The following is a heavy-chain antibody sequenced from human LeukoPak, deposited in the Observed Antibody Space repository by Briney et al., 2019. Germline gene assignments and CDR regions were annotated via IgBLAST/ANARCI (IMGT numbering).Heavy chain of an antibody. CDR2: IYYNGGT. Sequence: PSETLSLTCTVSGGSISSTSYYWGWIRQPPGKGLEWIGSIYYNGGTYYNPSLKSRVTISVDTSKNQFSLKLSSVTATDTAVYYCGRHSSFSPPDYWGQGTLVTVSS. J-gene: IGHJ4*02. V-gene: IGHV4-39*01. CDR3: GRHSSFSPPDY. D-gene: IGHD2-15*01. CDR1: GGSISSTSYY.